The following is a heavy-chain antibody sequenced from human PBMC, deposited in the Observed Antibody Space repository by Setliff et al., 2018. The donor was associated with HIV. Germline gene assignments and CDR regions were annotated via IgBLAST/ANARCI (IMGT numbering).Heavy chain of an antibody. J-gene: IGHJ4*02. D-gene: IGHD3-22*01. CDR3: ARVSAGKDYYDSSGYYYRFDY. V-gene: IGHV4-59*01. CDR2: IYYSGST. CDR1: GGSINNYY. Sequence: SETLSLTCTVSGGSINNYYWSWIRQPPGKGLEWIGFIYYSGSTNYNPSLKSRVTISVDTSTNQFSLKLNSVTAADTAVYYRARVSAGKDYYDSSGYYYRFDYWGQGTLVTVSS.